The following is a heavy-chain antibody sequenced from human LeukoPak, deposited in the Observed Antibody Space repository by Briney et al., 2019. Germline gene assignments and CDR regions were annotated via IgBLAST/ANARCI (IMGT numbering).Heavy chain of an antibody. Sequence: ASVKVSCKASGYTFTGYYRHWVRQAPGQGLEWMGRINPNSGGTNYAQKFQGRVTMTRDTSISTAYMELSRLRSADTAVYYCARGILITDYYDSSGPPGYWGQGTLVTVSS. J-gene: IGHJ4*02. CDR3: ARGILITDYYDSSGPPGY. V-gene: IGHV1-2*06. D-gene: IGHD3-22*01. CDR1: GYTFTGYY. CDR2: INPNSGGT.